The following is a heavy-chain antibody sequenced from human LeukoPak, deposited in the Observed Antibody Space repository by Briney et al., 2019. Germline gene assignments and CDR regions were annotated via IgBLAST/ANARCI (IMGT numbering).Heavy chain of an antibody. V-gene: IGHV1-69*13. CDR3: AKSRLAAAQNWFDP. J-gene: IGHJ5*02. D-gene: IGHD6-13*01. CDR2: IIPIFETA. Sequence: SVKVSCKASGGTFSSYVISWVRQAPGQGREWMGGIIPIFETANYAQKFQGRVTITADESTTTAYMDLSSLRSEDTAVYYCAKSRLAAAQNWFDPWGQGTLVTVSS. CDR1: GGTFSSYV.